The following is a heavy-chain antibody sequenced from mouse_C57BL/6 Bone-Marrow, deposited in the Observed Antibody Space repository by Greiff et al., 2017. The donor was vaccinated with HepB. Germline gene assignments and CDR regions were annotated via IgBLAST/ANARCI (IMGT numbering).Heavy chain of an antibody. CDR1: GYTFTDYN. J-gene: IGHJ3*01. V-gene: IGHV1-18*01. D-gene: IGHD1-1*01. CDR3: ARLHYGSSYWFAY. CDR2: INPNNGGT. Sequence: VQLKESGPELVKPGASVKIPCKASGYTFTDYNMDWVKQSHGKSLEWIGDINPNNGGTIYNQKFKGKATLTVDKSSSTAYMELRSLTSEDTAVYYCARLHYGSSYWFAYWGQGTLVTVSA.